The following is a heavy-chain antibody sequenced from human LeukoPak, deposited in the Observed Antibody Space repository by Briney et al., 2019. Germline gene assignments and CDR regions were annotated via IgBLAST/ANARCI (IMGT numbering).Heavy chain of an antibody. D-gene: IGHD2-21*01. J-gene: IGHJ5*02. CDR2: IKQDGSEI. V-gene: IGHV3-7*01. CDR3: ARSSDWHNWFDP. CDR1: GFSFSGYW. Sequence: GGSLRLSCAASGFSFSGYWMSWVRQTPGKGLEWVANIKQDGSEIYYVDSVKGRFTISRNNAQNSLYLQMNSLRDDDTAIYYCARSSDWHNWFDPWGQGTLVTVSS.